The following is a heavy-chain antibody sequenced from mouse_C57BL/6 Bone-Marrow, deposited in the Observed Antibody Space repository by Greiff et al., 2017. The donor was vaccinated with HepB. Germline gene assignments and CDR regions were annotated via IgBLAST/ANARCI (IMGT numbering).Heavy chain of an antibody. CDR1: GFSFNTYA. V-gene: IGHV10-1*01. CDR3: VRKATEYAMDY. D-gene: IGHD3-2*02. J-gene: IGHJ4*01. Sequence: EVHLVESGGGLVQPKGSLKLSCAASGFSFNTYAMNWVRQAPGKGLEWVARIRSKSNNYATYYADSVKDRFTISRDDSESMLYLQMNNLKTEDTAMYYCVRKATEYAMDYWGQGTSVTVSS. CDR2: IRSKSNNYAT.